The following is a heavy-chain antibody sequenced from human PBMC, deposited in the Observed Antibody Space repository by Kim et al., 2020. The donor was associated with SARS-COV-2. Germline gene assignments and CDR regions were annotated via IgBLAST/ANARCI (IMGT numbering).Heavy chain of an antibody. CDR3: ARLALWGEYVSYAFDI. D-gene: IGHD3-16*01. J-gene: IGHJ3*02. CDR2: IYYSGNT. V-gene: IGHV4-39*02. Sequence: SETLSLTCTVSGGSISSSSYYWGWIRQPPGKGLEWIGNIYYSGNTYYNPSLKSRVTISVDTSKNHFSLRLSSVTAADTAVYFCARLALWGEYVSYAFDIWGHGTMVTVSS. CDR1: GGSISSSSYY.